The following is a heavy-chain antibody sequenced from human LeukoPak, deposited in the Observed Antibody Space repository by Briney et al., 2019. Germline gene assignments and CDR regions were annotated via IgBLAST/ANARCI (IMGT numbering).Heavy chain of an antibody. Sequence: GGSLRLSCAASGFTFSSYSMNWVRQAPGKGLEWVSPISSSSSYIYYADSVKGRFTFSRDNAKNSLYLQMNSLRAEDTAVYYCASSGRGSGSYSANYYFDYWGQGTLVTVSS. CDR1: GFTFSSYS. CDR3: ASSGRGSGSYSANYYFDY. D-gene: IGHD3-10*01. CDR2: ISSSSSYI. J-gene: IGHJ4*02. V-gene: IGHV3-21*01.